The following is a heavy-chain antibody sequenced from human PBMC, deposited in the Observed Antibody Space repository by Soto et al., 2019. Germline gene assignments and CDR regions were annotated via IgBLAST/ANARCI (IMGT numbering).Heavy chain of an antibody. D-gene: IGHD2-2*01. V-gene: IGHV4-61*01. CDR3: ARAVCSTTTCYGYYYGMDV. CDR1: GGSVSDKTYY. J-gene: IGHJ6*02. Sequence: PWETLSLTCTFSGGSVSDKTYYWSWIRHPPGKRLDWIGYVYYSGTTNYNPSLKSRVTISVDLSKNRFSLNLTSVTAADTDLYYCARAVCSTTTCYGYYYGMDVWGQGTTVTVSS. CDR2: VYYSGTT.